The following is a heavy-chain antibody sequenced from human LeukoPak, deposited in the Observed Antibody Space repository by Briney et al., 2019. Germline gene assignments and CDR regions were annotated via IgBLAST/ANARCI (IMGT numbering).Heavy chain of an antibody. CDR2: ISGSRDNI. V-gene: IGHV3-9*01. D-gene: IGHD5-24*01. J-gene: IGHJ4*02. CDR1: GLTFDDYG. CDR3: AKRKDGHSPFDY. Sequence: PGRSLRLSCAASGLTFDDYGMQWVRQAPGKGLEWVSGISGSRDNIIYADSVRGRFTISRDNAKNSLYLQMNSLRPEDTALYYSAKRKDGHSPFDYWGQGTLVTVSS.